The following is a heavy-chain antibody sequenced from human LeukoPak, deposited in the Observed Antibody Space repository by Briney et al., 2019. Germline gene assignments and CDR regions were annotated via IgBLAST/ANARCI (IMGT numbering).Heavy chain of an antibody. CDR1: GFTSSNYG. CDR3: ATYYDILTGYPTRSFEH. J-gene: IGHJ1*01. D-gene: IGHD3-9*01. CDR2: IRHDGSNT. V-gene: IGHV3-30*02. Sequence: GGSLRLSCAASGFTSSNYGMHWVRQAPGKGLEWVAFIRHDGSNTYYADSVKGRTTISRDNSKNTLYLQMNSLRAEDTAVYYCATYYDILTGYPTRSFEHWGQGTLVTVSS.